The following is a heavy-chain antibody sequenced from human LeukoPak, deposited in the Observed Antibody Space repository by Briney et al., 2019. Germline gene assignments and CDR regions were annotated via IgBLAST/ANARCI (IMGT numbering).Heavy chain of an antibody. J-gene: IGHJ4*02. CDR3: ARGDYYGSGSYRG. V-gene: IGHV4-4*02. CDR2: IYHSGST. D-gene: IGHD3-10*01. Sequence: SETLSLTCAVSGGSISSSNWWSWVRQPPGKGLEWIGEIYHSGSTNYNPSLKSRVTISVDKSKNQFSLKLSSVTAADTAVYYCARGDYYGSGSYRGWGRGTLVTVSS. CDR1: GGSISSSNW.